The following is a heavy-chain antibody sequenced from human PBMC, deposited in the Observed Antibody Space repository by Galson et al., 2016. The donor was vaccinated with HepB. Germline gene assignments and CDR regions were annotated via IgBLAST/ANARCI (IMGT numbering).Heavy chain of an antibody. CDR3: ARPPYYDFWSGFGR. V-gene: IGHV5-51*03. CDR1: GYSFTSYW. CDR2: IFPGDSDT. Sequence: QSGAEVKKPGESLKISCKASGYSFTSYWIGWVRQMPGKGLEWMGIIFPGDSDTKYSPSFGGLVTISVDRSINTACPQWSSLRASDTAIYYCARPPYYDFWSGFGRWGQGTLVTVSS. J-gene: IGHJ4*02. D-gene: IGHD3-3*01.